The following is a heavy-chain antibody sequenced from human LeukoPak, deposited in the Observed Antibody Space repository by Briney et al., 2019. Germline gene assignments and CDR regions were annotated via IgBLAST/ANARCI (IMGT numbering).Heavy chain of an antibody. CDR3: ARALELATDY. D-gene: IGHD5-24*01. J-gene: IGHJ4*02. V-gene: IGHV4-59*01. CDR1: GGSISNYY. Sequence: PSETLSLTCTVSGGSISNYYWSWIRQPPGKGLEWIGYISYSGSTNYNPSLKSRVTISVDTSKNQFSLKLRSVTTADTAVYYCARALELATDYWGQGTLVTVSS. CDR2: ISYSGST.